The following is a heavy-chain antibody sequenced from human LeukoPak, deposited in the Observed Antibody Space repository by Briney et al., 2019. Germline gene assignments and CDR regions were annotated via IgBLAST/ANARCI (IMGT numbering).Heavy chain of an antibody. Sequence: GESLKISCKGAGYTFTSYDINWVRQATGQGLEWMGWMNPNSGNTGYAQKFQGRVTMTRNTSMSTAYMELSSLRSEDTAVYYCARVVVVPAAMSYYYYMDVWGKGTTVTVSS. CDR3: ARVVVVPAAMSYYYYMDV. CDR1: GYTFTSYD. J-gene: IGHJ6*03. V-gene: IGHV1-8*01. D-gene: IGHD2-2*01. CDR2: MNPNSGNT.